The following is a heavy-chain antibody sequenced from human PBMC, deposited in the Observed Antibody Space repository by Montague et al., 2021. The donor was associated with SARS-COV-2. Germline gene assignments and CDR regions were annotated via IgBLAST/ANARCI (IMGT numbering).Heavy chain of an antibody. Sequence: SETLSLTCSVSGDSITNHYWSWIRQPAGKGLEWIGRMHFTGNTNFSPFFSSRLTLSADTSKNQFSLKLTSVTAADTAICFCARDRFDFGAGRQGTIDFWGQGTLVTVSS. CDR3: ARDRFDFGAGRQGTIDF. D-gene: IGHD3-10*01. J-gene: IGHJ4*02. CDR2: MHFTGNT. V-gene: IGHV4-4*07. CDR1: GDSITNHY.